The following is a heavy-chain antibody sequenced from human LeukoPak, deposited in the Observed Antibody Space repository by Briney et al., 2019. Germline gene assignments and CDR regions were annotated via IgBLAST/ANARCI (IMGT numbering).Heavy chain of an antibody. Sequence: GGSLRLSCAASGFTFDDYAMHWVRQAPGKGLERVSLISWDGGSTYYADSVKGRFTISRDNSKNSLYLQMNSLRAEDTALYYCAKDSSGYYWDYWGQETLVTVSS. J-gene: IGHJ4*02. CDR1: GFTFDDYA. CDR3: AKDSSGYYWDY. D-gene: IGHD3-22*01. V-gene: IGHV3-43D*03. CDR2: ISWDGGST.